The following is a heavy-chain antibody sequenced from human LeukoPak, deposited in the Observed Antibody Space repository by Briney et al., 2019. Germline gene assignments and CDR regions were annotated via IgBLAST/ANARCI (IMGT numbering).Heavy chain of an antibody. V-gene: IGHV3-30*03. CDR3: ARTISSSWYSLDY. Sequence: PGGSLRLSCAASGFTFSSYGMHWVRQAPGKGLEWVAVISYDGSNKYYADSVKGRFTISRDNSKNTLYLQMNSLRAEDTAVYYCARTISSSWYSLDYWGQGTLVTVSS. D-gene: IGHD6-13*01. CDR1: GFTFSSYG. J-gene: IGHJ4*02. CDR2: ISYDGSNK.